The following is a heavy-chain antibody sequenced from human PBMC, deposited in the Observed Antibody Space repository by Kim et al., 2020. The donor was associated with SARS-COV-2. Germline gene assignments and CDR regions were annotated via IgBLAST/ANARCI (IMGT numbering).Heavy chain of an antibody. J-gene: IGHJ4*02. V-gene: IGHV3-30*02. CDR3: AKDSWASVVVPAAQVDY. Sequence: VKGRFTISRDNSKNTLYLQMNSLRAEDTAVYYCAKDSWASVVVPAAQVDYWGQGTLVTVSS. D-gene: IGHD2-2*01.